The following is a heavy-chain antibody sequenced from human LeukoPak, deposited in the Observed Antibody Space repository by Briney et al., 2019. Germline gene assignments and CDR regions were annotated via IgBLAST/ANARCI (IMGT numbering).Heavy chain of an antibody. CDR1: GFTFSSYW. Sequence: PGGSLRLSCAASGFTFSSYWMHWVRQAPGKGLEWVAVIWSDGSSKHYADSVKGRFTISRDNSKNTLYLQMSSLRAEDTALYYCARGQPPSYYDMDVWGQGTTVTVSS. J-gene: IGHJ6*02. D-gene: IGHD6-13*01. V-gene: IGHV3-33*08. CDR3: ARGQPPSYYDMDV. CDR2: IWSDGSSK.